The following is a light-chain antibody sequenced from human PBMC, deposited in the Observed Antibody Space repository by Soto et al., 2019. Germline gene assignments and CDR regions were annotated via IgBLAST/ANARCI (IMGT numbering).Light chain of an antibody. CDR1: QGISNF. V-gene: IGKV1-27*01. CDR2: AAS. Sequence: DIQMTQSPSSLSASVGDRVTITCRASQGISNFLAWYQQKPGKVPKLLISAASTLQSGVPSRFSGSGSGTDVPITITSLQPEDDATYYCQKYSSVITFGQGTRLEIK. CDR3: QKYSSVIT. J-gene: IGKJ5*01.